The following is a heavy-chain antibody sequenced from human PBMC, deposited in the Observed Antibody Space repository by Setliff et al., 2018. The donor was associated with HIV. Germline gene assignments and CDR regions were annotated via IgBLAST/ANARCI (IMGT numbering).Heavy chain of an antibody. Sequence: ASVKVSCKASGYKFTSYYIHWVRQAPGQGLEWMGIINPSIVSTTYAEKFQGWVTMTRDTSISTAYMELSRLRSDDTAVYYCARLFGSYNWFDPWGQGTL. J-gene: IGHJ5*02. CDR3: ARLFGSYNWFDP. CDR1: GYKFTSYY. V-gene: IGHV1-46*01. D-gene: IGHD1-26*01. CDR2: INPSIVST.